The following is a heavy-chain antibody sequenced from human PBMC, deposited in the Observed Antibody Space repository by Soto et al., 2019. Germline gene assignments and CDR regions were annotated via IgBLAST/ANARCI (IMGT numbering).Heavy chain of an antibody. CDR2: IMPIFGTT. J-gene: IGHJ5*02. V-gene: IGHV1-69*13. CDR1: GGNFSSHG. D-gene: IGHD6-13*01. Sequence: SVKVCCKASGGNFSSHGISWVRQAPGQGLEFMGGIMPIFGTTNYAQTFRGRVTITADEPTSPVYMELRSLRSEDTAVYYCARVSGKCWYYWYDPRRHVTPVTVSS. CDR3: ARVSGKCWYYWYDP.